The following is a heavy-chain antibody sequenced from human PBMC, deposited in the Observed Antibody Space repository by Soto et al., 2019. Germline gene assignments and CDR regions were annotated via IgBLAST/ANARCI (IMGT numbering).Heavy chain of an antibody. CDR3: AREDDYGYRYINYGLDV. D-gene: IGHD4-17*01. CDR2: ISFDGTKK. CDR1: GFTFNIYA. Sequence: GGSLRLSCAASGFTFNIYALHWVRQAPGKGLEWVAVISFDGTKKYYSDSVKGRFTISRDNLKNTLYLQMNNLRVEDAALYFCAREDDYGYRYINYGLDVWGQGTKVTVSS. J-gene: IGHJ6*02. V-gene: IGHV3-30-3*01.